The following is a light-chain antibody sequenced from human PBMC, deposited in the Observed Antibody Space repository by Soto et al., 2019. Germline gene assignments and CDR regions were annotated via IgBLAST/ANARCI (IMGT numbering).Light chain of an antibody. Sequence: QSVLTQPASVSASPGQSITISCTGTSSNVGTYDLVSWYQHHPDKAPKLIIYEGTKRPSGISRRFSGSKSGNTASLTISGLQAEDDADYYCCSFAVGAALVFGGGTKLTVL. CDR3: CSFAVGAALV. CDR1: SSNVGTYDL. CDR2: EGT. V-gene: IGLV2-23*01. J-gene: IGLJ2*01.